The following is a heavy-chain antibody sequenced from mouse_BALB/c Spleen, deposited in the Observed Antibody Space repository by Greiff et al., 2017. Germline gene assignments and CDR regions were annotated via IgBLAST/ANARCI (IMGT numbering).Heavy chain of an antibody. V-gene: IGHV1S81*02. D-gene: IGHD3-3*01. CDR3: ALGDD. J-gene: IGHJ2*01. CDR1: GYTFTSYW. CDR2: INPSNGRT. Sequence: QVQLQQPGAELVKPGASVKLSCKASGYTFTSYWMHWVKQRPGQGLEWIGEINPSNGRTNYNEKFKSKATLTVDKSSSTAYMQLSSLTSEDSAVYYCALGDDWGQGTTLTVAS.